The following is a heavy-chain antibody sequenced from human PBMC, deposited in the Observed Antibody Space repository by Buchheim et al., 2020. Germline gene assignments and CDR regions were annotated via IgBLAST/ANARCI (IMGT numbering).Heavy chain of an antibody. J-gene: IGHJ6*02. V-gene: IGHV3-48*01. D-gene: IGHD2-2*01. Sequence: EVQLVESGGGLVQPGGSLRLSCAASGFTFSSYSMNWVRQAPGKGLEWVSYISSSSSTIYYADSVKGRFTLSRDNATNSLYLQMNSLRAEDTAVYYCARGTERHCSSTSCQLPPDYYYYGMDVWGQGTT. CDR3: ARGTERHCSSTSCQLPPDYYYYGMDV. CDR1: GFTFSSYS. CDR2: ISSSSSTI.